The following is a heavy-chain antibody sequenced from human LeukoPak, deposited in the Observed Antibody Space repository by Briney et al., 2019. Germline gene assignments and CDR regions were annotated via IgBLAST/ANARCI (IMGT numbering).Heavy chain of an antibody. J-gene: IGHJ4*02. Sequence: GGSLRLSWAASGFTVSSNYMSWVRQAPGKGLEWVSVIYSGGSTYYADSVKGRFTISRDNSKNTLYLQMNSLRAEDTAVYYCARVKYTGPDDYWGQGTLVTVSS. V-gene: IGHV3-66*01. D-gene: IGHD6-6*01. CDR1: GFTVSSNY. CDR3: ARVKYTGPDDY. CDR2: IYSGGST.